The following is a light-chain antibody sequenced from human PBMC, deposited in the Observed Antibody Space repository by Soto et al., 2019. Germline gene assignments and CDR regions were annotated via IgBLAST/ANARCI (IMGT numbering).Light chain of an antibody. V-gene: IGKV3-20*01. CDR2: GAS. CDR1: QSVSSSY. J-gene: IGKJ2*01. Sequence: EIVLTQSPGTLSLSPGERATLSCRASQSVSSSYLAWYQQKPGQAPRLLIYGASSSATGIPDRFSGSGSGTDFTLTISRLEPEDFEVYYCQQYGSSGTFGQVTKMEIK. CDR3: QQYGSSGT.